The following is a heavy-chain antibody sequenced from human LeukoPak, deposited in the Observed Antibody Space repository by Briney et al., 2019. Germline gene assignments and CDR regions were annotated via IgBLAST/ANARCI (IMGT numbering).Heavy chain of an antibody. J-gene: IGHJ4*01. Sequence: GGSLRLSCAASGFLLSSYGMTWVRQAPGEGLEWVSFITGSRGTTYYADSVKGRFSISRDNSKNTLFLEMNSLKVEDTAVYYCVEGPLTVMSYFHHWGRGTLVTVSS. CDR3: VEGPLTVMSYFHH. CDR1: GFLLSSYG. D-gene: IGHD4-17*01. V-gene: IGHV3-23*01. CDR2: ITGSRGTT.